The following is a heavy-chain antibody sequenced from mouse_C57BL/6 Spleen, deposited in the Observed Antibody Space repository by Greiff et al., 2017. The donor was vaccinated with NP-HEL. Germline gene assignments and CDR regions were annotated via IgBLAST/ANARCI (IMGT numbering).Heavy chain of an antibody. J-gene: IGHJ2*01. Sequence: EVKVVESGGGLVKPGGSLKLSCAASGFTFSSYAMSWVRQTPEKRLEWVATISDGGSYTYYPDNVKGRFTISRDNAKNNLYLQMSHLKSEDTAMYYCARGHYGSSYDYWGQGTTLTVSS. CDR2: ISDGGSYT. CDR3: ARGHYGSSYDY. V-gene: IGHV5-4*03. CDR1: GFTFSSYA. D-gene: IGHD1-1*01.